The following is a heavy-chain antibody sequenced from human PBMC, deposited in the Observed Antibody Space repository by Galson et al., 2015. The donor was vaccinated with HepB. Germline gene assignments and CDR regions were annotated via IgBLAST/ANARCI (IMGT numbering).Heavy chain of an antibody. J-gene: IGHJ3*02. CDR2: IWYDGSNK. CDR1: GFTFSSYG. V-gene: IGHV3-33*01. D-gene: IGHD3-10*01. CDR3: ARDQGGVRAGYAFDI. Sequence: SLRLSCAASGFTFSSYGMHWVRQAPGKGQEWVAVIWYDGSNKYYADSVKGRFTISRDNSKNTLYLQMNSLRAEDTAVYYCARDQGGVRAGYAFDIWGQGTMVTVSS.